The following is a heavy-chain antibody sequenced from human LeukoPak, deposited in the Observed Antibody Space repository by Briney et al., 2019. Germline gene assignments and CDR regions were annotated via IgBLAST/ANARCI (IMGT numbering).Heavy chain of an antibody. CDR3: ARDHEVILPGRYYFDY. V-gene: IGHV3-48*04. CDR2: ISSSSSTI. D-gene: IGHD3-22*01. CDR1: GFTFSSYS. J-gene: IGHJ4*02. Sequence: PGGSLRLSCAASGFTFSSYSMNWVRQAPGKGLEWVSYISSSSSTIYYADSVKGRFTISRDNAKNSLYLQMNSLRAEDTAVYYCARDHEVILPGRYYFDYWGQGTLVTVSS.